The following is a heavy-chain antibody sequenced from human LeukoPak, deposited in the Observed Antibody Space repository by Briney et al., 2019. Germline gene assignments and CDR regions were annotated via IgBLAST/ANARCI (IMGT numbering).Heavy chain of an antibody. CDR1: GFTFSKYA. V-gene: IGHV3-23*01. J-gene: IGHJ4*02. CDR3: ARDRGYSGSYSDY. CDR2: ISSSTLNI. Sequence: GGSLRLSCAGSGFTFSKYAMTCVRQAPGKGLEWVSAISSSTLNIYYADSVKGRFTISRDNSKNSLYLQMNSLRAEDTALYYCARDRGYSGSYSDYWGQGTLVTVSS. D-gene: IGHD1-26*01.